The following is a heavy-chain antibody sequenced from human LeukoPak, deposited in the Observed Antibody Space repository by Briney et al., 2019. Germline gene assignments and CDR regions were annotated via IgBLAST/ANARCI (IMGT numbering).Heavy chain of an antibody. CDR3: ARYYGSSGYSFDY. CDR2: IYYSGST. V-gene: IGHV4-59*01. Sequence: SETLSLTCTVSGGSISSYYWSWIRQPPGKGLEWIGYIYYSGSTNYNPSLKSRVTISVDTSKNQFSLKLSSVTAADTAVYYCARYYGSSGYSFDYWGQGTLVTVSS. CDR1: GGSISSYY. J-gene: IGHJ4*02. D-gene: IGHD3-22*01.